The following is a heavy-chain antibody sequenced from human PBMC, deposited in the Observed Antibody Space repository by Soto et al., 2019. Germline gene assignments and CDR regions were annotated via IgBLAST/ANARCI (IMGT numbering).Heavy chain of an antibody. CDR1: GFTFSKFG. CDR3: ARFRGGYCGGDCPIDY. V-gene: IGHV3-33*01. CDR2: IWYDGSFP. D-gene: IGHD2-21*02. Sequence: PGGSLRLSCAASGFTFSKFGMHWVRQAPGKGLEWVASIWYDGSFPYYADSVKGRFTISRDNSKNMLYLQMNRLPVEDTAVFFCARFRGGYCGGDCPIDYWGQGALVTVSS. J-gene: IGHJ4*02.